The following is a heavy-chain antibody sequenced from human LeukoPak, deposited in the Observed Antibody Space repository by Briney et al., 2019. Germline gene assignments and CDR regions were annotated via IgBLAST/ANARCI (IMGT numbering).Heavy chain of an antibody. CDR2: IIPILGIA. CDR3: ARGPDCSSTSCYTEAFDY. Sequence: ASVKVSCKGSRGTFSSYTISWVRQAPGQGLEWMGRIIPILGIANYAQKFQGRVTITADKSTSTAYMELSSLRSEDTAVYYCARGPDCSSTSCYTEAFDYWGQGTLVTVSS. J-gene: IGHJ4*02. V-gene: IGHV1-69*02. CDR1: RGTFSSYT. D-gene: IGHD2-2*02.